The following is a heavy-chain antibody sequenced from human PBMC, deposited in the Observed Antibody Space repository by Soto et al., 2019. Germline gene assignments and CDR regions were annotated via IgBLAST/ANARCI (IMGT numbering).Heavy chain of an antibody. Sequence: PSETLSLTCAVSGYSISLGYYWGWIRQPPGKGLEWIGSIYHSGNTYYNPSLRSRVSVSIDSSKNQFYLNLNSVTAADTAIYYCARVRQGCSANNCYFDPWGQGTQVTVSS. CDR2: IYHSGNT. V-gene: IGHV4-38-2*01. CDR1: GYSISLGYY. CDR3: ARVRQGCSANNCYFDP. J-gene: IGHJ5*01. D-gene: IGHD1-1*01.